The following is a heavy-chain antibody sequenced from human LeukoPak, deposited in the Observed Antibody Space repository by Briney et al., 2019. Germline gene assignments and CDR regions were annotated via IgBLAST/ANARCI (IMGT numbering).Heavy chain of an antibody. J-gene: IGHJ4*02. V-gene: IGHV4-34*01. CDR3: ARVGSYRYYFDY. D-gene: IGHD3-16*02. CDR2: INHSGST. Sequence: PSETLSLTCAVHGGSFSGYYWSWIRQPPGKGLEWIGEINHSGSTNYNPSLKSRVTISVDTSKNQFSLKLSSVTAADTAVYYCARVGSYRYYFDYWGQGTLVTVSS. CDR1: GGSFSGYY.